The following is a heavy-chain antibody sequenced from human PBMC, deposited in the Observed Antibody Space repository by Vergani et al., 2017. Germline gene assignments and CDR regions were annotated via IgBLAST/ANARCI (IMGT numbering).Heavy chain of an antibody. CDR3: TTDHRYCWDGSRYWLRDRHYCVIDF. D-gene: IGHD3-10*01. Sequence: EVQLVESGRGIVKPGGSLRLSCVASGFSFRNAWMNWVRRTPGKGLEWVGRIKSTFDRGTTDYAAAVKGSFTILRDDSKNTLFLQMNGLKTEYIGVYYCTTDHRYCWDGSRYWLRDRHYCVIDFLGQGTTVTVSS. J-gene: IGHJ6*02. CDR2: IKSTFDRGTT. CDR1: GFSFRNAW. V-gene: IGHV3-15*07.